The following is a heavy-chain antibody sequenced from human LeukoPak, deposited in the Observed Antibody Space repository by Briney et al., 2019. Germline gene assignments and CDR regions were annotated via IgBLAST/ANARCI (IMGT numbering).Heavy chain of an antibody. D-gene: IGHD3-22*01. J-gene: IGHJ4*02. CDR2: ISSSGSTI. CDR1: GFTFSDYY. CDR3: AREGYYYDSSGKLQGYYFDY. Sequence: GGSLRLSCAASGFTFSDYYMSWIRQAPGKGLEWVSYISSSGSTIYYADSVKGRFTISRDNAKNSLYLQMNSLRAEDTAVYHCAREGYYYDSSGKLQGYYFDYWGQGTLVTVSS. V-gene: IGHV3-11*04.